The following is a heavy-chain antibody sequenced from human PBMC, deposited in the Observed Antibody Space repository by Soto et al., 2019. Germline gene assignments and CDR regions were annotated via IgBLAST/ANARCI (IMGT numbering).Heavy chain of an antibody. CDR3: ARTITARPHYFDY. CDR1: GGSISSYY. D-gene: IGHD6-6*01. J-gene: IGHJ4*02. Sequence: SETLSLTCTVSGGSISSYYWSWIRQPPGKGLEWIGYIYYSGSTNYNPSLKSRVTISVDTSKNQFSLKLSSVTAADTAVYYCARTITARPHYFDYWGQGTPV. V-gene: IGHV4-59*01. CDR2: IYYSGST.